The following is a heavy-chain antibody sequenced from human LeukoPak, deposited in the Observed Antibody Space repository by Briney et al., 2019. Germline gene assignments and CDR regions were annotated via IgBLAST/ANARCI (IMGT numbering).Heavy chain of an antibody. CDR2: IYSGGST. Sequence: PGGSLRLSCAASGFTVSSNYMSWVRQAPGKGLEWVSIIYSGGSTYYADSVKGRFTISRDNSKNTLYLQMNSLRAEDTAVYYCAKRLGTAGFDYWGQGTLVTVSS. V-gene: IGHV3-53*01. CDR3: AKRLGTAGFDY. J-gene: IGHJ4*02. CDR1: GFTVSSNY. D-gene: IGHD1/OR15-1a*01.